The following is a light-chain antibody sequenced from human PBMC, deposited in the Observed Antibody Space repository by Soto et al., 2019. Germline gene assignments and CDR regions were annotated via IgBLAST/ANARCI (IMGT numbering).Light chain of an antibody. Sequence: EIVMTQSPGTLSVSPGERATLSCRASQSVSSNLAWYQQKPGQAPRLLIYGASTSATGIPARFSGSGSETEFTLTISSLQSEYFAVYYCQQFYNWPRTFGQGTKVEI. CDR1: QSVSSN. CDR2: GAS. CDR3: QQFYNWPRT. V-gene: IGKV3-15*01. J-gene: IGKJ1*01.